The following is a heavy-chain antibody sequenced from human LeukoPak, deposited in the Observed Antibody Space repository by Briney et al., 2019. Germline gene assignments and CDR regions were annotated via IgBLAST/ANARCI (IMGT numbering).Heavy chain of an antibody. CDR2: IYSGGST. CDR3: AKPGGSYFDDAFDI. CDR1: GFTVSSNY. Sequence: GGSLRLSCAASGFTVSSNYMSWVRQAPGKGLEWVSVIYSGGSTYYADSVKGRFTISRDNSKNTLYLQMNSLRAEDTAVYYCAKPGGSYFDDAFDIWGQGTMVTVSS. J-gene: IGHJ3*02. D-gene: IGHD1-26*01. V-gene: IGHV3-53*01.